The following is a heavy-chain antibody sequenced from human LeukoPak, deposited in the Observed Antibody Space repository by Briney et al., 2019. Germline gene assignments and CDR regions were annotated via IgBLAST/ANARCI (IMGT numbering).Heavy chain of an antibody. CDR3: ARRAGAYSHPYDY. Sequence: SETLSLTCTVSGGSISSYYWSWIRQPPGKGLEWIGYIYYFGSTNYNPSLKSRVTISIDTSKNQFSLKLSSVTAADTAVYYCARRAGAYSHPYDYWGQGTLVTVSS. V-gene: IGHV4-59*01. J-gene: IGHJ4*02. CDR2: IYYFGST. D-gene: IGHD4/OR15-4a*01. CDR1: GGSISSYY.